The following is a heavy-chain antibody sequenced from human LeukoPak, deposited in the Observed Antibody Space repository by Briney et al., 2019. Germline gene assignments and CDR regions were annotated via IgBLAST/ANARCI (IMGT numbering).Heavy chain of an antibody. J-gene: IGHJ6*03. D-gene: IGHD3-22*01. Sequence: SETLSLTCTVSGGSISSYYWNWIRQPAGKGLEWIGRIYTSGTTNYNPSLKSRVTMSVDTSKNQFSLKLSSVTAADTAVYYCARDLAYDSSGYYPSLPHYYMDVWGKGTTVTVSS. CDR1: GGSISSYY. CDR3: ARDLAYDSSGYYPSLPHYYMDV. V-gene: IGHV4-4*07. CDR2: IYTSGTT.